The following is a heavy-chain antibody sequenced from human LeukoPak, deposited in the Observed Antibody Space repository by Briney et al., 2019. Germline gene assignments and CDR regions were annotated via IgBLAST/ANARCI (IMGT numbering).Heavy chain of an antibody. CDR1: GGSISSYY. J-gene: IGHJ5*02. Sequence: SETLSLTCTVSGGSISSYYWSWIRQPAGKGLEWIGRIYTSGSTNYNPSLKSRVTMSVDTSKNQFSLKLRSVTAADTAVYYCARDRQKSGYSSSYAWFDPGGQGTLVAVSS. CDR3: ARDRQKSGYSSSYAWFDP. CDR2: IYTSGST. V-gene: IGHV4-4*07. D-gene: IGHD6-6*01.